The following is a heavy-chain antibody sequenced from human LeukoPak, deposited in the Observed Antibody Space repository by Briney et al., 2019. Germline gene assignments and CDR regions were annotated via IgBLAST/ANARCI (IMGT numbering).Heavy chain of an antibody. CDR1: GFTFSNAW. V-gene: IGHV3-15*01. Sequence: PGASLRLSCAASGFTFSNAWMSCVRQPPGKGLEWVGRIKSKTDGGTTDYAAPVKGRFSISRDDSKNTLYLQMNSLKTEDTAVYYCANGDPFDYWGQGTLVTVSS. D-gene: IGHD4-17*01. J-gene: IGHJ4*02. CDR2: IKSKTDGGTT. CDR3: ANGDPFDY.